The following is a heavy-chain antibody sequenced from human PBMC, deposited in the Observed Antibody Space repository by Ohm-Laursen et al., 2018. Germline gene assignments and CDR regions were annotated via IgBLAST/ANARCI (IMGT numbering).Heavy chain of an antibody. CDR1: GFTFSGYA. CDR2: INDSGGDT. Sequence: SLRLSCSASGFTFSGYAMSWVRQAPGKGLEWVSSINDSGGDTYYADSVKGRFTTSRDNSKNTLYLQMNSLRADDTAVYYCAKHRSATWVHKRFDYWGQGTPVTVSS. D-gene: IGHD5-12*01. V-gene: IGHV3-23*01. CDR3: AKHRSATWVHKRFDY. J-gene: IGHJ4*02.